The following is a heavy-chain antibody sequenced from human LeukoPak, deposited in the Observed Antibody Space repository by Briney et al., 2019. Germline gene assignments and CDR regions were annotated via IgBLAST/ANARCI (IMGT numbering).Heavy chain of an antibody. CDR1: GFTFSSYA. CDR3: AKEGLYYDSSGYYRLRFDY. V-gene: IGHV3-23*01. D-gene: IGHD3-22*01. Sequence: GGPLRLSCAASGFTFSSYAMSWVRQAPGKGLEWVSAISGSGGSTYYADSVKGRFTISRDNSKNTLYLQMNSLRAEDTAVYYCAKEGLYYDSSGYYRLRFDYWGQGTLVTVSS. J-gene: IGHJ4*02. CDR2: ISGSGGST.